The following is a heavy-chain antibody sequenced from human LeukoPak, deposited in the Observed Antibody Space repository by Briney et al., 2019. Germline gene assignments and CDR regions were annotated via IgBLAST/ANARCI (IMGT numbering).Heavy chain of an antibody. Sequence: GGSLRLSCGVSGFTFSSYAVSWVRQAPGKGLEWVSLISAISGISYYADSVKGRFTISRDNANNTLYLQMNSLRAEDTAAYYCAKVKSAMVPIFDYWGQGTQVTVSS. J-gene: IGHJ4*02. D-gene: IGHD3-10*01. CDR2: ISAISGIS. V-gene: IGHV3-23*01. CDR1: GFTFSSYA. CDR3: AKVKSAMVPIFDY.